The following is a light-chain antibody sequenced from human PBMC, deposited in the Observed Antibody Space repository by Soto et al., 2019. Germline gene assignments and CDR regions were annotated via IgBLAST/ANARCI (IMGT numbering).Light chain of an antibody. CDR1: QSINNW. CDR3: QQSFSSPPWT. J-gene: IGKJ1*01. V-gene: IGKV1-39*01. CDR2: AAS. Sequence: DIRMTQSPSTLSASVGDRVTITCRASQSINNWLAWYQQKPGKAPKLLIYAASSLHSGVPSRFSGSGSGTDFTLTISSLQPEDFATYYCQQSFSSPPWTFGQGTKVDIK.